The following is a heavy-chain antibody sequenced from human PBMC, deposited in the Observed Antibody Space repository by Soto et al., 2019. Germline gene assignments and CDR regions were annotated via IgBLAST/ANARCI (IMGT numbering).Heavy chain of an antibody. Sequence: QVQLQQWGAGLLKPSETLSLTCAVYGGSFSGYYWSWIRQPPGKGLEWIGEINHSGSTNYNPSLKSRVTISVDTSKNQFSLKLSSVTAADTAVYYCARGGPGDYDAFDMWGQGTMVTVSS. V-gene: IGHV4-34*01. J-gene: IGHJ3*02. CDR1: GGSFSGYY. CDR2: INHSGST. D-gene: IGHD4-17*01. CDR3: ARGGPGDYDAFDM.